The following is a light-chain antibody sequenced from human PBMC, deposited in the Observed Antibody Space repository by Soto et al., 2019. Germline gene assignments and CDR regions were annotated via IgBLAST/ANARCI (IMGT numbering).Light chain of an antibody. CDR2: DAS. CDR1: RSVSSY. J-gene: IGKJ5*01. Sequence: EIVSTQSPATLSLSQGASATLSCRATRSVSSYLAWYQQKPGQATRLLIYDASSRPTDIPARFSGSGSGTDFTLTISSLEPEDFALYYCQKRSNWPITFGHGKRLEIK. V-gene: IGKV3-11*01. CDR3: QKRSNWPIT.